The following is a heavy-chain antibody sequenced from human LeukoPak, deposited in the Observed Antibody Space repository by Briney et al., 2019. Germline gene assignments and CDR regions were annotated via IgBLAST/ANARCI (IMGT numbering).Heavy chain of an antibody. V-gene: IGHV4-59*01. CDR2: IYYSGST. Sequence: PSETLSLTCIVSGGSISSYYWSWIRQPPGKGLEWIGYIYYSGSTNYNPSLKSRVTISVDTSKNQFSLKLSSVTAADTAVYYCASGPTRGNMVIDYWGQGTLVTVSS. D-gene: IGHD2/OR15-2a*01. J-gene: IGHJ4*02. CDR3: ASGPTRGNMVIDY. CDR1: GGSISSYY.